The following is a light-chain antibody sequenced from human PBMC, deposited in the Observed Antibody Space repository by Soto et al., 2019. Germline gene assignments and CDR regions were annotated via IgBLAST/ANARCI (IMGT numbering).Light chain of an antibody. CDR2: DAS. CDR3: QHFSSYSLT. J-gene: IGKJ4*01. CDR1: QTVRNNY. Sequence: LTHSPGTLSLSQEERATLSCSSSQTVRNNYLAWYQQKPGQAPRLLIYDASSRATGIPDRFSGGGSGTDFTLTISRLEPEDFAVYYCQHFSSYSLTFGGGTKVDI. V-gene: IGKV3-20*01.